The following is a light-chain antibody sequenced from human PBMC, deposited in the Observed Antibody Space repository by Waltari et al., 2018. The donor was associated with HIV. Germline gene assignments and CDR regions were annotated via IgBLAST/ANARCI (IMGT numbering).Light chain of an antibody. CDR1: SANHGHT. CDR2: RDN. Sequence: QSVLTQPPSASGAPGQRVTISCSGSSANHGHTVYWYQQLRGTAPKVLIYRDNQRPSGVPYRFSGSRSGTSASLDVSGLRSEDEANYICAAWDDILSGWVFGGGTKLTVL. J-gene: IGLJ3*02. CDR3: AAWDDILSGWV. V-gene: IGLV1-47*01.